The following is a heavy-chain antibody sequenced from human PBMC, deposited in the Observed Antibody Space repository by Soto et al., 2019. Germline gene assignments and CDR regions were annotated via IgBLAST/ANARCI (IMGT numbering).Heavy chain of an antibody. V-gene: IGHV1-69*01. D-gene: IGHD5-12*01. J-gene: IGHJ6*01. CDR3: ARGRGYSGDDHYYYFDMDV. CDR2: SIPIFGTA. CDR1: GGTFNNYP. Sequence: QVQLGQSGAEVKKPGSSVKVSCKASGGTFNNYPITWVRQAPGEGLEWMGGSIPIFGTANYAQKVQGRVTISVDESTSTAYMELSSLRSEDTAVYYCARGRGYSGDDHYYYFDMDVW.